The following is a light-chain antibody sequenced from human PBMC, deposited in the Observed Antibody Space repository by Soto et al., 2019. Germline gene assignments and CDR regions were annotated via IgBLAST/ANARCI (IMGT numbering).Light chain of an antibody. Sequence: DIQMTQSPSTLSASVGDTLIITCRASESISNWLDWYQQKPGKAPKLLLFAVSTLVVGVPSRFSGRVSGTDFTLTIISLQADDFATYYCQQYPTAWTFGQGTKV. CDR2: AVS. CDR3: QQYPTAWT. V-gene: IGKV1-5*01. J-gene: IGKJ1*01. CDR1: ESISNW.